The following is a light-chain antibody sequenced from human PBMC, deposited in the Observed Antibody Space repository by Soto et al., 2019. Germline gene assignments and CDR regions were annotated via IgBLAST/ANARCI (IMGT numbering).Light chain of an antibody. CDR1: QSISIW. J-gene: IGKJ1*01. Sequence: DIHMTQSPSTLSASVGERVTITCRASQSISIWLAWYQQKPGKAPNLLIYKTSSLESGVPSRFSGSGSGTEFTLTISSLQPDDFAAYYCQHYNDYSWTFGQGTKVEIK. CDR2: KTS. CDR3: QHYNDYSWT. V-gene: IGKV1-5*03.